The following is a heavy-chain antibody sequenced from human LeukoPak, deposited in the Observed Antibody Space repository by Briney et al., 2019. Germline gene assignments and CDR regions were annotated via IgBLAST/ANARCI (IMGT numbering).Heavy chain of an antibody. Sequence: GGSLRLSCAASGFTFSSYWMSWVRQAPGKGLEWVANIKQDGSEKYYVDSVKGRFTISRDTAKNSLYLEMNSLKPDDTALYYCVKDIGLNGDSVYWGQGTPVTVSS. CDR3: VKDIGLNGDSVY. CDR1: GFTFSSYW. V-gene: IGHV3-7*03. J-gene: IGHJ4*02. CDR2: IKQDGSEK. D-gene: IGHD2-21*01.